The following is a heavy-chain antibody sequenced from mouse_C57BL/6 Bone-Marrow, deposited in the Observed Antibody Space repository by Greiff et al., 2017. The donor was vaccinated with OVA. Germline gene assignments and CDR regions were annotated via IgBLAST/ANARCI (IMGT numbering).Heavy chain of an antibody. D-gene: IGHD1-1*01. V-gene: IGHV1-82*01. CDR3: ARTGTYYYGSSSFAY. Sequence: VKLQESGPELVKPGASVKISCKASGYAFSSSWMNWVKQRPGKGLEWIGRIYPGDGDTNYNGKFKGKATLTADKSSSTAYMQLSSLTSEDSAVYFCARTGTYYYGSSSFAYWGQGTLVTVSA. CDR2: IYPGDGDT. CDR1: GYAFSSSW. J-gene: IGHJ3*01.